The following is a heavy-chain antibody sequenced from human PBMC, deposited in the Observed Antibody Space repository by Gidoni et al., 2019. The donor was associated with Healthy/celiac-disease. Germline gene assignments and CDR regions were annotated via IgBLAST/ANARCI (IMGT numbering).Heavy chain of an antibody. CDR2: IKQDGSEK. D-gene: IGHD1-26*01. Sequence: EVQLVESGGGLVQPGGSLRLSCAASGFTFSSYWMSWVRQAPGKGLEGVANIKQDGSEKYYGASVKGRFTISRDNAKNSLYLKMNSRRAEDTAVYYCERVGGGGSYSPDYWGQGTLVTVSS. V-gene: IGHV3-7*03. J-gene: IGHJ4*02. CDR1: GFTFSSYW. CDR3: ERVGGGGSYSPDY.